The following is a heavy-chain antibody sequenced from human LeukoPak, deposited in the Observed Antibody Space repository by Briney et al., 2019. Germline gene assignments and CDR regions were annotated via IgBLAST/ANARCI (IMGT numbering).Heavy chain of an antibody. CDR2: ISSSSSYI. D-gene: IGHD3-9*01. V-gene: IGHV3-21*01. CDR3: ARNYYDILTGYYTDAFDI. Sequence: KPGGSLRLSCAASGFTFSSYSMNWVRQAPGKGLEWVSSISSSSSYIYYADSVKGRFTISRDNAKNSLYLQMNSLRAEDTAVYYCARNYYDILTGYYTDAFDIWGQGTMVTVSS. CDR1: GFTFSSYS. J-gene: IGHJ3*02.